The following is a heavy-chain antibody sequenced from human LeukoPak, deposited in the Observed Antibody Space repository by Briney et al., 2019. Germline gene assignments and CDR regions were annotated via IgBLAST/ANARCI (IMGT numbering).Heavy chain of an antibody. Sequence: PGRSLRLSCAASGFTFSSYGMHWVRQAPGKGLEWVAVIWYDGSNKYYADSVKGRFTISRDNSKNTLYLQMNSLRAEATAVYYCARDHYKGYDSSGYSPHYWGQGTLVTVSS. D-gene: IGHD3-22*01. CDR1: GFTFSSYG. CDR2: IWYDGSNK. V-gene: IGHV3-33*01. CDR3: ARDHYKGYDSSGYSPHY. J-gene: IGHJ4*02.